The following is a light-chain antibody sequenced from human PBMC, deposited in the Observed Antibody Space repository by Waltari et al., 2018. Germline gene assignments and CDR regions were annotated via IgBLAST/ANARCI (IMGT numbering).Light chain of an antibody. CDR1: SRDGGDYNL. CDR3: CSYAGSYTWV. V-gene: IGLV2-23*01. CDR2: DDN. Sequence: QSALTQPASESGSPGPSIPLPCTGSSRDGGDYNLVSWYQQYPGKAPKVMIYDDNRRPSGVSDRFSGSKSGNTASLTISGVQAEDEADYYCCSYAGSYTWVFGGGTKLTVL. J-gene: IGLJ3*02.